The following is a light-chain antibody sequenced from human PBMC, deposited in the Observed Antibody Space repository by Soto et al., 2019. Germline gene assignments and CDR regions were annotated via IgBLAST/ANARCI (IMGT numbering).Light chain of an antibody. CDR1: QSVSNS. J-gene: IGKJ2*01. CDR3: QQYNNWPPVYT. CDR2: GAS. V-gene: IGKV3-15*01. Sequence: EIVMTQSPATLSVSPGERATLSCRASQSVSNSLAWYQQKPGQAPRRLIYGASNRATGVPARFSGGGSGTEFTLTISSLQSEDFALYFCQQYNNWPPVYTFGQGTKLVIK.